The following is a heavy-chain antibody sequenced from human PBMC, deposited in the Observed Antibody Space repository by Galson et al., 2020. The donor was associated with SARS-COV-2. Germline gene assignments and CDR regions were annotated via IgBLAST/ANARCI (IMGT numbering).Heavy chain of an antibody. V-gene: IGHV4-34*01. CDR3: ARPIRGYSSGWYGAFDI. Sequence: SETLSLTCAVYGGSFSGYYWSWIRQPPGKGLEWIGEINQIGSTSYNPSLMSRVTTSVDTSKKQISLRLNSVTAADTAMYYCARPIRGYSSGWYGAFDIWGQGTMVTVAS. CDR1: GGSFSGYY. D-gene: IGHD6-19*01. CDR2: INQIGST. J-gene: IGHJ3*02.